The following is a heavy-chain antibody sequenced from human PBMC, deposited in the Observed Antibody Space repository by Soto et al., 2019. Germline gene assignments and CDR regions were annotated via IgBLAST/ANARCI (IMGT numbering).Heavy chain of an antibody. V-gene: IGHV1-69*01. J-gene: IGHJ6*02. CDR3: ARDQGLYVHTGMVIDYYGMDV. CDR1: GGTFNSFA. D-gene: IGHD5-18*01. Sequence: QVRLVQSGAAVRKPGSSVKVSCEASGGTFNSFAISWVRQAPGQGLEWMGGVIPNFETTNYAQKFQGRVTITADESTATAYMELCNLRSEDTAVYYCARDQGLYVHTGMVIDYYGMDVWGQGTTVTVSS. CDR2: VIPNFETT.